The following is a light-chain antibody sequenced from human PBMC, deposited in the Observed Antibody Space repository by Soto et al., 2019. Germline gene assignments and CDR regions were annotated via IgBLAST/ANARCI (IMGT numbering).Light chain of an antibody. V-gene: IGKV3-11*01. CDR2: DAS. CDR1: QSVSSY. Sequence: EVVLTQSPATLSLSPGEIATVSCSSSQSVSSYLAWYQQKPGQAPRLLIYDASNRAAGIPARFSGSGSGTDFTLTISSLEPEDFAVYYCQQRSNWPRLTFGGGTKV. J-gene: IGKJ4*01. CDR3: QQRSNWPRLT.